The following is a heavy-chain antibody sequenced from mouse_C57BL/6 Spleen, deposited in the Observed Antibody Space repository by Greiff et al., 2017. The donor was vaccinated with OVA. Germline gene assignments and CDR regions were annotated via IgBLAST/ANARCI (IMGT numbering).Heavy chain of an antibody. Sequence: QVQLQQSGPELVKPGASVKISCKASGYAISSSWMNWVKQRPGKGLEWIGRIYPGDGDTNYNGKFKGKATLTADKSSSTAYMQLSSLTSEDSAVYYCARTLDSSGYRYFDYWGQGTTLTVSS. V-gene: IGHV1-82*01. CDR1: GYAISSSW. CDR3: ARTLDSSGYRYFDY. D-gene: IGHD3-2*02. J-gene: IGHJ2*01. CDR2: IYPGDGDT.